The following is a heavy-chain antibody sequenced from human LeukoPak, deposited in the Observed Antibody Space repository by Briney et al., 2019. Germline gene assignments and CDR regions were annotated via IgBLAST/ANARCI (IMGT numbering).Heavy chain of an antibody. Sequence: GGSLRLSCAASGFTFSSYAMHWVRQAPGKGLEWVAVIAYDGGNKYYADSVKGRFTISRDNSKNTLFLQMNSLRAEDTAVYYCARDSSPWYYYDRSGSNGFDPWGQGTLVTVSS. CDR2: IAYDGGNK. CDR1: GFTFSSYA. J-gene: IGHJ5*02. D-gene: IGHD3-22*01. CDR3: ARDSSPWYYYDRSGSNGFDP. V-gene: IGHV3-30-3*01.